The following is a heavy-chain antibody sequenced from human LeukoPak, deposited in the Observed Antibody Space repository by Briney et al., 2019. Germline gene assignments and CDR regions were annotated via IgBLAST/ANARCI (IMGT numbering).Heavy chain of an antibody. CDR2: IYPGDSDT. J-gene: IGHJ3*02. Sequence: GESLKISCEGSGYSFTNYWIGWVRQMPGKGLDWMGIIYPGDSDTRYSPSFQGQVTMSADKSISTAYLQWSSLKASDTAMYYCARLITIFGVVKGPFDIWGQGTMVTVSS. CDR1: GYSFTNYW. D-gene: IGHD3-3*01. CDR3: ARLITIFGVVKGPFDI. V-gene: IGHV5-51*01.